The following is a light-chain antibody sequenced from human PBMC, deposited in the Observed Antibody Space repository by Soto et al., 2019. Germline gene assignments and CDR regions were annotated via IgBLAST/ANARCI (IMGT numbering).Light chain of an antibody. CDR2: GAS. J-gene: IGKJ4*01. CDR1: QSVNNH. V-gene: IGKV3-15*01. Sequence: EVVMTQSPPTRSVSLGERVTLSCRASQSVNNHVAWYQQKPGEAPRFLIFGASIRGTGIPARFSGSGSGTEFSLTISSLQSDDSAVYYCQQYNYGATFGGGTKVEI. CDR3: QQYNYGAT.